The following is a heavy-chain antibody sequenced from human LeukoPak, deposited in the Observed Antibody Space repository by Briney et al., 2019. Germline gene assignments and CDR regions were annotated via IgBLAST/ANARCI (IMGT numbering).Heavy chain of an antibody. J-gene: IGHJ4*02. D-gene: IGHD6-19*01. CDR3: ARDDRGIAVAFDY. Sequence: GGSLRLSCAASGFTFSSYAMHWVRQAPGKGLEWVAVISYDGSNKYYADSVKGRFTISRDNSQNTLYLQMNSLRVEDTDLYYCARDDRGIAVAFDYWGQGNLVTVSS. V-gene: IGHV3-30*04. CDR2: ISYDGSNK. CDR1: GFTFSSYA.